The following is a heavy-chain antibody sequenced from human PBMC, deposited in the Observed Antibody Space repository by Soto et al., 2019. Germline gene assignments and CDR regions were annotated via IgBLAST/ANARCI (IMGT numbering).Heavy chain of an antibody. D-gene: IGHD5-18*01. V-gene: IGHV3-74*01. CDR3: ARVPGYSYGYAYYYYGMDV. J-gene: IGHJ6*02. CDR1: GFTFSSYW. CDR2: INSDGSST. Sequence: GGSLRLSCAASGFTFSSYWMHWVRQAPGKGLVWVSRINSDGSSTSYADSVKGRFTISRDNAKNTLYLQMNSLRAEDTAVYYCARVPGYSYGYAYYYYGMDVWGQGTTVTVSS.